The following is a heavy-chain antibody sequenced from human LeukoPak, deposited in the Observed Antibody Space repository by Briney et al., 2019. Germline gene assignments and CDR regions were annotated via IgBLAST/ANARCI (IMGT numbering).Heavy chain of an antibody. D-gene: IGHD3-22*01. CDR1: GFTFSSYS. CDR2: ISSSSSYI. Sequence: PGGSLRLSCAASGFTFSSYSMNWVRQAPGKGLEWVSSISSSSSYIYYADSVKGRFTISRDNAKNSLYLQMNSLRAEDTAVYYCARDPYDSSGYYPLGAFDIWGQGTMVTVSS. V-gene: IGHV3-21*01. J-gene: IGHJ3*02. CDR3: ARDPYDSSGYYPLGAFDI.